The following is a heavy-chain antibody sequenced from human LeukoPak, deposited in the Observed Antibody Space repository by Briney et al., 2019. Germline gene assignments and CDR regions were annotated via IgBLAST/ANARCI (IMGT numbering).Heavy chain of an antibody. V-gene: IGHV6-1*01. CDR2: TYYKSKWYN. J-gene: IGHJ6*02. Sequence: SQTLSLTCAISGDSVSSNTVAWNWIRQSPSRGLEWLGRTYYKSKWYNDYAVSVKSRITIDPDTSKNQFSLKLSSVTAADTAVYYCARVSVAAWYYYYGMDVWGQGTTVTVSS. CDR1: GDSVSSNTVA. CDR3: ARVSVAAWYYYYGMDV. D-gene: IGHD2-15*01.